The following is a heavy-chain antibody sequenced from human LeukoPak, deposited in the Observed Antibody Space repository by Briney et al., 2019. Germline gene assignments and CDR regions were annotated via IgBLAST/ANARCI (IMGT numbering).Heavy chain of an antibody. Sequence: GGSLRPSCAASGFTFSSYAMSWVRQAPGKGLEWVSAISGSGGSTYYADSVKGRFTISRDNSKNTLYLQMNSLRAEDTAVYYCAKDKRIRSGYSSGWYYFDYWGQGTLVTVSS. V-gene: IGHV3-23*01. J-gene: IGHJ4*02. CDR1: GFTFSSYA. CDR3: AKDKRIRSGYSSGWYYFDY. D-gene: IGHD6-19*01. CDR2: ISGSGGST.